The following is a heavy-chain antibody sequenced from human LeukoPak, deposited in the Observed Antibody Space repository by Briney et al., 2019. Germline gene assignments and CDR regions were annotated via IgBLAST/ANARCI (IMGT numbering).Heavy chain of an antibody. CDR2: FDPEDGET. V-gene: IGHV1-24*01. D-gene: IGHD2-15*01. Sequence: ASVKVSCKVSGYTLTELSMHWVRQAPGNGREWMGGFDPEDGETIYAQKFQGRVTMTEDTSTDTAYMELSSPRSEDTAVYYCATRVGNCSGGSCYYFDYWGQGTLVTVSS. CDR1: GYTLTELS. J-gene: IGHJ4*02. CDR3: ATRVGNCSGGSCYYFDY.